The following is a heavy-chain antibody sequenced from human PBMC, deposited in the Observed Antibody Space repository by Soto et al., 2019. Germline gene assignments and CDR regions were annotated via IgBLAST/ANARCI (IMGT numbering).Heavy chain of an antibody. CDR1: GYTFTSYD. D-gene: IGHD3-3*01. Sequence: ASVKVSCKASGYTFTSYDINWVRQATGQGLEWMGWMNPNSGNTGYAQKFQGRVTMTRNTSISTAYMELSSLRSEDTAVYYCARGRPVLDYDFWSGYYTDYYYYYMDVWAKGPRSPSP. J-gene: IGHJ6*03. V-gene: IGHV1-8*01. CDR2: MNPNSGNT. CDR3: ARGRPVLDYDFWSGYYTDYYYYYMDV.